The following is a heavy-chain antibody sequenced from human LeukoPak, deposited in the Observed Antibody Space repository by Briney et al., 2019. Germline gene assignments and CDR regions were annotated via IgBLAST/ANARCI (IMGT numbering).Heavy chain of an antibody. CDR1: GFTCDDHA. J-gene: IGHJ6*02. Sequence: ALRLSCAVSGFTCDDHAMHWVRQASGKGLEWVAGIMWRSGSTGYGDSVKGRFTISRDNAKKSLYLQMNGLRVEDTAFYYSTKDLTPGGADVWGQGTTVTVSS. CDR2: IMWRSGST. D-gene: IGHD3-10*01. V-gene: IGHV3-9*01. CDR3: TKDLTPGGADV.